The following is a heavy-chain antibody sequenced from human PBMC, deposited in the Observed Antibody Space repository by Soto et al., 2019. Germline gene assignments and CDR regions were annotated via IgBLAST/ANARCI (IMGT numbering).Heavy chain of an antibody. CDR2: TYYRSKWYY. V-gene: IGHV6-1*01. Sequence: PSQTLSLTCAFPGDSVSSNSAGWSWVRQSPSRGLEWLGRTYYRSKWYYEYAVSVRGRITINPDTSKNQYSLQLNSVTPEDTAVYFCARGEQYSGRIFDYWGQGTLVTVSS. D-gene: IGHD1-26*01. J-gene: IGHJ4*01. CDR3: ARGEQYSGRIFDY. CDR1: GDSVSSNSAG.